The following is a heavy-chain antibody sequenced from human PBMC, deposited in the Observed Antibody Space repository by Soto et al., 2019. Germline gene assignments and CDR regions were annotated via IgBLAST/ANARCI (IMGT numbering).Heavy chain of an antibody. CDR3: ARTYHYASGGKTYFYYGMDV. D-gene: IGHD3-22*01. CDR1: GDTFDNFA. CDR2: IIPMLDSA. J-gene: IGHJ6*02. V-gene: IGHV1-69*12. Sequence: QVQLVQSGAEVKKPGSSVKVSCKASGDTFDNFAITWVRQAPGQGLEWMGGIIPMLDSAPYAEKFQDRVTITADESTSTAYMEVSSLRSEDTAVYYGARTYHYASGGKTYFYYGMDVWGQGTTVTVSS.